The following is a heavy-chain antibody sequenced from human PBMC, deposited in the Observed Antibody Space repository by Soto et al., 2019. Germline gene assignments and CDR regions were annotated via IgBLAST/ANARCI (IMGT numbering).Heavy chain of an antibody. CDR3: AKDGSGAVALYYYYMDV. CDR1: GFTFSSYA. V-gene: IGHV3-23*01. D-gene: IGHD6-19*01. Sequence: GGSLRLSCAASGFTFSSYAMSWVRQAPGKGLEWVSAISGSGGSTYYADSVKGRFTISRDNSKNTLYLQMNSLRAEDTAVYYCAKDGSGAVALYYYYMDVWGKGTTVTVSS. CDR2: ISGSGGST. J-gene: IGHJ6*03.